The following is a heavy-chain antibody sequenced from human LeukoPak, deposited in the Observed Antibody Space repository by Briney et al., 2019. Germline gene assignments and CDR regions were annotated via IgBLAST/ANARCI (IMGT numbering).Heavy chain of an antibody. V-gene: IGHV3-7*01. Sequence: GGSLRLSCAASGFTFSSYWMSWVRQAPGKGLEWVANIKQEGRKKYYVDSVKCRFTIYRDNAKNSLYLQMNSLRAEDTAVSYCARDHHYGNGMGSSLYWGQGTLVTVSS. CDR1: GFTFSSYW. CDR2: IKQEGRKK. J-gene: IGHJ4*02. D-gene: IGHD2-8*01. CDR3: ARDHHYGNGMGSSLY.